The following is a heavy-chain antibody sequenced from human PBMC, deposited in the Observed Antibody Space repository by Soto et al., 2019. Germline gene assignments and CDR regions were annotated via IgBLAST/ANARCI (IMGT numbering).Heavy chain of an antibody. CDR3: ARERTRCSSTSCYGGYYYMDV. CDR1: GGSISSYY. D-gene: IGHD2-2*01. V-gene: IGHV4-59*12. Sequence: PSETLSLTCTVSGGSISSYYWSWIRQPPGKGLEWIGYIYYSGSTNYNPSLKSRVTISVDTSKNQFSLKLSSVTAADTAVYYCARERTRCSSTSCYGGYYYMDVWGKGTTVTVSS. J-gene: IGHJ6*03. CDR2: IYYSGST.